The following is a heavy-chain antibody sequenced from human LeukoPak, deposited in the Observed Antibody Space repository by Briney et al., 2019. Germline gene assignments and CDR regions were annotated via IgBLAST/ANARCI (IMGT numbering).Heavy chain of an antibody. CDR2: IYTSGST. D-gene: IGHD6-13*01. V-gene: IGHV4-61*02. CDR1: SDSISDGSYF. Sequence: PSQTLSLTCTVSSDSISDGSYFWNWIRQPAGKGLEWIGRIYTSGSTNYNPSLKSRVTISVDTSKNQFSLKLSSVTAADTAVYYCARDLPSSSWGQGTLVTVSS. CDR3: ARDLPSSS. J-gene: IGHJ4*02.